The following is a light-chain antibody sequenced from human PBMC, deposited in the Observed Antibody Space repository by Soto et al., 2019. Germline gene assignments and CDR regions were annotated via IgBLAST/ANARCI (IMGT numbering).Light chain of an antibody. CDR1: QSVSNY. CDR2: GAS. J-gene: IGKJ1*01. CDR3: QQYGGARWT. V-gene: IGKV3-20*01. Sequence: EIVLTQSPATLSLSPGERATLSYRASQSVSNYLTWNQQKPGQAPRLLIYGASSRATGIPDRFSGSGSGTDFTLTISRLEPEDCAVYYCQQYGGARWTFGQGTKVDIK.